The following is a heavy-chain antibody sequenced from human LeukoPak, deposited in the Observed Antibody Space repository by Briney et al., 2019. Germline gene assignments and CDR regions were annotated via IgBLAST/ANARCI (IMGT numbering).Heavy chain of an antibody. Sequence: SQTLSLTCAISGDSVSSNSAAWTWIRQSPSRGLEWLGSTYYRSKWYNDYAVSVKSRITINPDTSKNQFSLKLSSVTAADTAVYYCARGPRRSSGWYLGPAVLFPPTTFYYWGQGTLVTVSS. CDR1: GDSVSSNSAA. D-gene: IGHD6-19*01. CDR3: ARGPRRSSGWYLGPAVLFPPTTFYY. CDR2: TYYRSKWYN. J-gene: IGHJ4*02. V-gene: IGHV6-1*01.